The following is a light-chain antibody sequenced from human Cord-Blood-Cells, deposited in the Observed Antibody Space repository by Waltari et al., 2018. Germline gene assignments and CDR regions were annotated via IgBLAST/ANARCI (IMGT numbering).Light chain of an antibody. CDR2: DAS. Sequence: DIVLTQSPATLSLSPGERATLSCRASQSVSSYLAWYQQKPGQAPRLRIYDASNRATGIPARFSGSGSGTDFTLTISSLEPEDFAVYYCQQRSNWPGTFGQGTKLEIK. CDR1: QSVSSY. CDR3: QQRSNWPGT. J-gene: IGKJ2*01. V-gene: IGKV3-11*01.